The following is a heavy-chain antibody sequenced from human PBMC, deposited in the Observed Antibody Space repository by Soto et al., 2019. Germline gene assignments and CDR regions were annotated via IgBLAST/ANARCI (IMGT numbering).Heavy chain of an antibody. CDR1: GFNFNYHN. CDR2: FMSKNER. CDR3: AREQTYRGSYFRGWIGAFDV. D-gene: IGHD1-26*01. V-gene: IGHV3-30*12. Sequence: PGGSLRLSYLASGFNFNYHNMHWVRQAPGKGVERVAAFMSKNERLQVDLDSVKGRFTDARDNAENISYLPMRALTVEETAKYFSAREQTYRGSYFRGWIGAFDVWGRGAVVTVSS. J-gene: IGHJ3*01.